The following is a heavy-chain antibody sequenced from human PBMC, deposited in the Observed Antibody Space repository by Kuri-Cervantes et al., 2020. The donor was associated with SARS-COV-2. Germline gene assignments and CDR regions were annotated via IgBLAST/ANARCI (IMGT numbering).Heavy chain of an antibody. Sequence: AVMVSCKASGGSFSSYAISWVRQAPGQGLQWMGGIIPIFGTANYEQKFQGRVTITADESTSTAYMELSSLRSEDTAVYYCARKSRETWIQLWVAGSFDYWGQGTLVTVSS. V-gene: IGHV1-69*13. J-gene: IGHJ4*02. D-gene: IGHD5-18*01. CDR3: ARKSRETWIQLWVAGSFDY. CDR1: GGSFSSYA. CDR2: IIPIFGTA.